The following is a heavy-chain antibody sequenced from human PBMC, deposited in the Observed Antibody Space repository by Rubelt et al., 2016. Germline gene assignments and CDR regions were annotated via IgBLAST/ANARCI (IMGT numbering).Heavy chain of an antibody. CDR3: ARPHSSSWYCVDY. CDR1: GYTVSSYW. V-gene: IGHV3-74*02. CDR2: LDTDGSHT. Sequence: EVKLVESGGGLVKPGGSLRLSCAASGYTVSSYWMHWVRPAPAKGLVWVSRLDTDGSHTKYADSARDMAKNPVDLQRNRRRAEDTVVYYCARPHSSSWYCVDYWGQGTLVTVSS. J-gene: IGHJ4*02. D-gene: IGHD6-13*01.